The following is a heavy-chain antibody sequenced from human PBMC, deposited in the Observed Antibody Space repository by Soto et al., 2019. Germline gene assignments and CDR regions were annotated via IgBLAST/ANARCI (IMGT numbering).Heavy chain of an antibody. CDR2: IYYSGST. CDR3: ARDGHEADGWFDP. CDR1: GGSISSGDYY. J-gene: IGHJ5*02. V-gene: IGHV4-30-4*01. D-gene: IGHD4-17*01. Sequence: QVQLQESGPGLVKPSQTLSLTCTVSGGSISSGDYYWSWIRQPPGKGLEWIGYIYYSGSTYYNPSLKSRVTISVDTSKNQCSLKLSSVTAADTAVYYCARDGHEADGWFDPWGQGTLVTVSS.